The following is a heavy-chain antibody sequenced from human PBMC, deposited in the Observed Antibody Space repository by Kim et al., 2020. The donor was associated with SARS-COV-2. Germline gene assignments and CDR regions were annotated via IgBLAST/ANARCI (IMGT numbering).Heavy chain of an antibody. CDR2: ISYDGSNK. D-gene: IGHD3-10*01. CDR3: AKPNYGSGSYRGGYYGMDV. Sequence: GGSLRLSCAASGFTFSSYGMHWVRQAPGKGLEWVAVISYDGSNKYYADSVKGRFTISRDNSKNTLYLQMNSLRAEDTAVYYCAKPNYGSGSYRGGYYGMDVWGQGTTVTVSS. V-gene: IGHV3-30*18. J-gene: IGHJ6*02. CDR1: GFTFSSYG.